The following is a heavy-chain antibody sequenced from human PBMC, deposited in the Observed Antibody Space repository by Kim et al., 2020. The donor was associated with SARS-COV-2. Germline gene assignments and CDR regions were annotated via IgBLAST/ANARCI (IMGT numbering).Heavy chain of an antibody. D-gene: IGHD2-15*01. CDR3: ARLPPFGSARYYYYGMDV. Sequence: SETLSLTCAVYGGSFSGYYWSWIRQPPGKGLEWIGEINHSGSTNYNPSLKSRVTISVDTSKNQFSLKLSSVTAADTAVYYCARLPPFGSARYYYYGMDVWGQGTTVTVSS. J-gene: IGHJ6*02. CDR1: GGSFSGYY. CDR2: INHSGST. V-gene: IGHV4-34*01.